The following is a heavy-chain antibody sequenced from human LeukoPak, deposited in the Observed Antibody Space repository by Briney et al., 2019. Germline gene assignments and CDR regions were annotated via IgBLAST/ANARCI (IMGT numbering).Heavy chain of an antibody. D-gene: IGHD3-22*01. CDR2: ITWNSGST. Sequence: PARSLRLSCAASGFTFDDYAMHWVRQAPGKGLEWVSGITWNSGSTGYADSVKGRFTISRDNAKNSLYLQMDSLRAEDTALYYCAKAVDYYDSSGYYSWFDPWGQGTLVTVSS. CDR1: GFTFDDYA. J-gene: IGHJ5*02. V-gene: IGHV3-9*01. CDR3: AKAVDYYDSSGYYSWFDP.